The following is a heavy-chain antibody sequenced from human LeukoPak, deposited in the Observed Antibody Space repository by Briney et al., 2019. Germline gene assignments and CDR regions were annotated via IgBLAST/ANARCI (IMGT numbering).Heavy chain of an antibody. V-gene: IGHV1-8*01. CDR1: GYTFTSYD. Sequence: ASVKVSRKASGYTFTSYDINWVRQATGQGLEWMGWINPNSGNTGYAQKFQGRVTMTRNTSISTAYMELSSLRSEDTAVYYGARGGSSNYYYYIDVWGKGPAVTVSS. CDR3: ARGGSSNYYYYIDV. D-gene: IGHD6-13*01. J-gene: IGHJ6*03. CDR2: INPNSGNT.